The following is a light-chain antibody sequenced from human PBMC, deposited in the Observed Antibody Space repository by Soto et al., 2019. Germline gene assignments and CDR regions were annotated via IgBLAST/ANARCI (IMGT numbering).Light chain of an antibody. CDR1: NSDVGIYDF. CDR2: EVS. J-gene: IGLJ1*01. Sequence: QSVQTQPASVSGTPGQSITISCTGSNSDVGIYDFVSWYQHHPGRAPKLIVSEVSHRPSGVSNRFSGSKSGNTASLTISGLQSEDEADYYCISYTSDDVRYVFGTGTKSPS. V-gene: IGLV2-14*01. CDR3: ISYTSDDVRYV.